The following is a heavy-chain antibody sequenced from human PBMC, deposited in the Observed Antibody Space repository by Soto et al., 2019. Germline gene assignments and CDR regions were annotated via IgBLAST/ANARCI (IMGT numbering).Heavy chain of an antibody. CDR3: ASPARNYDFWSGYSFDI. D-gene: IGHD3-3*01. J-gene: IGHJ3*02. V-gene: IGHV1-3*01. CDR1: GYTFTSYA. CDR2: INAGNGNT. Sequence: ASVKVSCKASGYTFTSYAMHWVRQAPGQRLEWMGWINAGNGNTKYSQKFHGRVTITRDTSASTAYMELSSLRSEDTAVYYCASPARNYDFWSGYSFDIWGKGTMVTVSS.